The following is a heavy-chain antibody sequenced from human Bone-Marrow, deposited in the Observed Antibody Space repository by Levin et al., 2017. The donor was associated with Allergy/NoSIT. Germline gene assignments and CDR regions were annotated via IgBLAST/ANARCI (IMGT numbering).Heavy chain of an antibody. D-gene: IGHD4/OR15-4a*01. Sequence: GGSLRLSCAGTGVTFRNYWMHWVRQSPGKGLVWLSRINADGSSTDYADSVKGRFTISRDNAKDTVYLQMNSLRVDDTAVYYCARASSEYGLYYYGMDVWGQGTTVAVSS. CDR2: INADGSST. J-gene: IGHJ6*02. CDR1: GVTFRNYW. CDR3: ARASSEYGLYYYGMDV. V-gene: IGHV3-74*01.